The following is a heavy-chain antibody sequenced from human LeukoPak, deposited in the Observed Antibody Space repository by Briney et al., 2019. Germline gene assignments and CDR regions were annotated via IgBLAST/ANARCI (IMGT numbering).Heavy chain of an antibody. Sequence: GGSLRLSYAASGFTFSGYGMHWVRQAPGKGLECVTGIAYDGSRKHYAGSVRGRFTISRDNSRNTMDLQMNSLRVEDTAVYHCTRYDSSRFDPWGQGTLVIVSS. CDR2: IAYDGSRK. CDR3: TRYDSSRFDP. CDR1: GFTFSGYG. V-gene: IGHV3-30*03. J-gene: IGHJ5*02. D-gene: IGHD1-1*01.